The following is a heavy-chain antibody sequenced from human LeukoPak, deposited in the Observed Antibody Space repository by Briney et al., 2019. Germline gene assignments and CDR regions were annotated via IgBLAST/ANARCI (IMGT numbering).Heavy chain of an antibody. CDR1: GYSISSGYY. Sequence: PSETLSLTCAVSGYSISSGYYWGWIRQPPGKGLEWIGSIYHSGSTYYNPSLKSRVTISVDTSKNQFSLKLSSVTVADTAVYYCARDGYHNDPAYWGQGTLVTVSS. D-gene: IGHD5-12*01. CDR2: IYHSGST. J-gene: IGHJ4*02. CDR3: ARDGYHNDPAY. V-gene: IGHV4-38-2*02.